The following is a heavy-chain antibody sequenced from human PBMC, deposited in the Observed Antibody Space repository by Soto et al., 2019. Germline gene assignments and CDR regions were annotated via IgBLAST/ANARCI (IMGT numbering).Heavy chain of an antibody. CDR3: ARGQEVGAHFFDC. V-gene: IGHV3-30-3*01. CDR2: ISYDGSNK. D-gene: IGHD2-15*01. J-gene: IGHJ4*02. CDR1: GFTFSSYA. Sequence: PGGSLRLSCAASGFTFSSYAMHWVRQAPGKGLEWVAVISYDGSNKYYADSVKGRFTISRDNSKNTLYLQMNSLRAGDTAVYFCARGQEVGAHFFDCWGQGAQVTVSS.